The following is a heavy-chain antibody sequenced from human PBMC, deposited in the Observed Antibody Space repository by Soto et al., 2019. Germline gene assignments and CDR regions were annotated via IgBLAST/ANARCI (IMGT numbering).Heavy chain of an antibody. CDR2: GGST. J-gene: IGHJ6*02. V-gene: IGHV3-23*01. CDR3: AKHQKTLNYVYYYYGMDV. Sequence: GGSTYYADSVKGRFTISRDNSKNTLYLQMNSLRAEDTAVYYCAKHQKTLNYVYYYYGMDVWGQGTTVTVSS. D-gene: IGHD4-4*01.